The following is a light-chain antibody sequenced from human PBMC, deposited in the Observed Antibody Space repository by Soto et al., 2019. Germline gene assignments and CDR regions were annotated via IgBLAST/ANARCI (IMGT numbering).Light chain of an antibody. CDR2: EVS. V-gene: IGLV2-18*01. CDR1: STDFVGYNR. CDR3: SLYTCENAYV. Sequence: QSVRTQPASVAGSPGQSVTISCTGTSTDFVGYNRVYWYQQHPGTAPKHMIYEVSKRPSGVPDRFSWSKSGNPASLTISGLQAADEADYYCSLYTCENAYVFGTGPKVTV. J-gene: IGLJ1*01.